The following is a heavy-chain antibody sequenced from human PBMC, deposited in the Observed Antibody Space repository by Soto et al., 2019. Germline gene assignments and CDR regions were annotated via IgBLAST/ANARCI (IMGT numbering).Heavy chain of an antibody. Sequence: SETLSLTCTVSGGSISSYYWSWIRQPPGKGLEWIAYFYYSGSTNYNPSLKSRVTISVDMSKNQFSLKLSSVTAADTAVYYCARDSFGEGFYDGMDVWGQGTTVT. D-gene: IGHD3-10*01. CDR1: GGSISSYY. J-gene: IGHJ6*02. CDR3: ARDSFGEGFYDGMDV. V-gene: IGHV4-59*01. CDR2: FYYSGST.